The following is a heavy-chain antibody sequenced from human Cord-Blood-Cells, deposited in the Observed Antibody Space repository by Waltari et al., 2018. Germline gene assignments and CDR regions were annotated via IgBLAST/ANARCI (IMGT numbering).Heavy chain of an antibody. CDR3: ARGRYSCYDY. Sequence: QVQLQESGPGLVKPSETLSLTCTVSGSSISSGSYWGWIRQPPGKGLEWIGSIYHSGSTYYNPSLKSRVTISVDTSKNQFSLKLSSVTAADTAVYYCARGRYSCYDYWGQGTLVTVSS. V-gene: IGHV4-38-2*02. CDR1: GSSISSGSY. D-gene: IGHD2-2*01. CDR2: IYHSGST. J-gene: IGHJ4*02.